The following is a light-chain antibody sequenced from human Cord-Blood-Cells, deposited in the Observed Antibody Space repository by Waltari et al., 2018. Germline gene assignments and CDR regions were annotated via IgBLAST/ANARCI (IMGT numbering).Light chain of an antibody. V-gene: IGLV3-1*01. CDR3: QAWDSSNVV. J-gene: IGLJ2*01. CDR1: KLGDKY. CDR2: QDS. Sequence: SYELTQPPSVSVSPGQTASITCPGDKLGDKYACWYQQKPGQSPVLVIYQDSKRPSGIPERFSGSNSGNTATLTISRTQAMDEADYYCQAWDSSNVVFGGGTKLTVL.